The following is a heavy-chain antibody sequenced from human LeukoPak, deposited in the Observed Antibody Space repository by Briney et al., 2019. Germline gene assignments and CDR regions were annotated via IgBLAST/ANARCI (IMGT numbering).Heavy chain of an antibody. D-gene: IGHD1-7*01. J-gene: IGHJ6*03. CDR2: INDRGRA. V-gene: IGHV4-34*01. Sequence: SETLSLTCAVYGGSFSNYYWNWIRQTPGKGLEWLGEINDRGRANYNPSLMSRVTVSVDTSKNQFSLRLTSVTATDTAIYYCARRWNYGRNYYIDVWGRGATVSVSS. CDR1: GGSFSNYY. CDR3: ARRWNYGRNYYIDV.